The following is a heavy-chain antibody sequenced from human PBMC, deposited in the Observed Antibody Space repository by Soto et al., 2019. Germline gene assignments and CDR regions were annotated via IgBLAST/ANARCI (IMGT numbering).Heavy chain of an antibody. CDR1: GFTVSSNY. J-gene: IGHJ6*02. Sequence: EVQLVESGGGLVQPGGSLRLSCAASGFTVSSNYMSWVRQAPGKGLEWVSVIYGGGSTYYADFVKGRFTISRGSSKNTLYLQMNSLRAEDTAVYYCAKMAGDYYYGMDVWGQGTTVTVSS. CDR3: AKMAGDYYYGMDV. D-gene: IGHD6-19*01. CDR2: IYGGGST. V-gene: IGHV3-66*01.